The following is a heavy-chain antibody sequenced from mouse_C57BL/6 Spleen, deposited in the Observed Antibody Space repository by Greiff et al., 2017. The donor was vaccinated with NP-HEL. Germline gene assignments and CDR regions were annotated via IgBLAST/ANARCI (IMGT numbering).Heavy chain of an antibody. Sequence: DVMLVESGGGLVKPGGSLKLSCAASGFTFSDYGMHWVRQAPEKGLEWVAYISSGSSSIYYADTVKGRFTISRVNAKNTLFLQMTSLRSEDTAMYYCARRTNYYGSSYYFDYWGQGTTLTVSS. CDR1: GFTFSDYG. V-gene: IGHV5-17*01. J-gene: IGHJ2*01. CDR3: ARRTNYYGSSYYFDY. D-gene: IGHD1-1*01. CDR2: ISSGSSSI.